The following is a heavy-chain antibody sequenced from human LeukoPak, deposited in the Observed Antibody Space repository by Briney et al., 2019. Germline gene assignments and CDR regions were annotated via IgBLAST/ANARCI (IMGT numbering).Heavy chain of an antibody. CDR2: IYDGGIT. Sequence: GGSLRLSCAASGFTMSNNYMSWVRQAPGKGPEWVSVIYDGGITYYTDSVKGRLTISRDDSKNTLHLQMNSLRVDDTAVYYCARDRDYSGSGSPDSWGQGTLVTVSS. CDR3: ARDRDYSGSGSPDS. CDR1: GFTMSNNY. J-gene: IGHJ4*02. V-gene: IGHV3-66*01. D-gene: IGHD3-10*01.